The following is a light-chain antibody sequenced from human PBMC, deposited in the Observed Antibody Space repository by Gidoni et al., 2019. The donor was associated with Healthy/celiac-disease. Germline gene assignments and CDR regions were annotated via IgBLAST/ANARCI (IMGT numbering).Light chain of an antibody. Sequence: QSALTQPASVSVSPGQSITMSCTGTSSDVGGYFYVSWYQQHPGKAPKLMIYDVSNRPSGVSNRFSGSKSGNTASLTISGLQGEDEAVDYCSSFTNINTWVFGGGTKLTVL. CDR1: SSDVGGYFY. V-gene: IGLV2-14*01. CDR3: SSFTNINTWV. J-gene: IGLJ3*02. CDR2: DVS.